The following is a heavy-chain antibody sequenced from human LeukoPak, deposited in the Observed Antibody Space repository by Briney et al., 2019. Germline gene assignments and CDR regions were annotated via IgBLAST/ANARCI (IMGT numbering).Heavy chain of an antibody. CDR2: ITSSGTYT. Sequence: GGSLRLSCADSGFTFSNYNMNWVRQAAGKAMEWVSSITSSGTYTFYADSVKGRFTISRDNAKNSLYLQMDSLGPEDTAVYYCATNVLRYFDWHYAFDIWGQGTMVTVSS. V-gene: IGHV3-21*01. CDR3: ATNVLRYFDWHYAFDI. J-gene: IGHJ3*02. D-gene: IGHD3-9*01. CDR1: GFTFSNYN.